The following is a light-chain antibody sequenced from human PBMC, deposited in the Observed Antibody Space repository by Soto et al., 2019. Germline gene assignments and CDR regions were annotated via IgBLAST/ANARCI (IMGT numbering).Light chain of an antibody. CDR2: AAS. CDR3: QQYYSYPRT. J-gene: IGKJ1*01. V-gene: IGKV1-8*01. CDR1: QGISSY. Sequence: IRMTQSPSSLSATTGDRVTITCRASQGISSYLAWYQQKPGKAPKLLIYAASTLQSGVPSRFSGSGSGTDFTLTISCLQSEDFATYYCQQYYSYPRTFGQGTKVDIK.